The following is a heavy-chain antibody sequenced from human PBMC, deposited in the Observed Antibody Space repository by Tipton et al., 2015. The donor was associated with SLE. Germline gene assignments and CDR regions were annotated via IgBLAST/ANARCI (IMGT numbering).Heavy chain of an antibody. Sequence: TLSLTCFVSGGYITSDIYYWGWIRQPPGKGLEWIGSVYDSGTTYYNPSLESRVTMTVDTFKTQFSLKLRSVTAADTAVYYCVRSPDWAWYYFDYWGQGSLVTVSS. CDR1: GGYITSDIYY. V-gene: IGHV4-39*07. CDR3: VRSPDWAWYYFDY. D-gene: IGHD3-9*01. CDR2: VYDSGTT. J-gene: IGHJ4*02.